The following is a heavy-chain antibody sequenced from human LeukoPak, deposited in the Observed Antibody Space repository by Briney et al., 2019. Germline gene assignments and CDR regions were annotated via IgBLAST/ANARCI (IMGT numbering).Heavy chain of an antibody. J-gene: IGHJ4*02. Sequence: SQTLSLTCTVSGGSISSGSYYWSWLRQPAGKGLEWIGRIYTSGSTNYNPSLKSRVTISVDTSKNQFSLKLSSVTAADTAVYYCARENDDYVWGSYRSFDYWGQGTLVTVSS. CDR1: GGSISSGSYY. CDR2: IYTSGST. D-gene: IGHD3-16*02. V-gene: IGHV4-61*02. CDR3: ARENDDYVWGSYRSFDY.